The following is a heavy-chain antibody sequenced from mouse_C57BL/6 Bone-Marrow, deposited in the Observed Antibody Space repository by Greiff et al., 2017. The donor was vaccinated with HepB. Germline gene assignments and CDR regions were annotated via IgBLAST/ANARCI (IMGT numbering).Heavy chain of an antibody. D-gene: IGHD1-3*01. V-gene: IGHV5-9-1*02. Sequence: EVQRVESGEGLVKPGGSLKLSCAASGFTFSSYAMSWVRQTPEKRLEWVAYISSGGDYIYYADTVKGRFTISSDNARNTLYLQMSSLKSEDTAMYYCTKVLAAFDVWGTGTTVTVSS. CDR1: GFTFSSYA. CDR2: ISSGGDYI. CDR3: TKVLAAFDV. J-gene: IGHJ1*03.